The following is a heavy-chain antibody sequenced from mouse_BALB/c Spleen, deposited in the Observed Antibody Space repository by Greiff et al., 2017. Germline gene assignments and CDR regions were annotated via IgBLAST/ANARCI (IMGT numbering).Heavy chain of an antibody. D-gene: IGHD1-1*01. CDR2: ISDGGSYT. J-gene: IGHJ4*01. Sequence: EVMLVESGGGLVKPGGSLKLSCAASGFTFSDYYMYWVRQTPEKRLEWVATISDGGSYTYYPDSVKGRFTISRDNAKNNLYLQMSSLKSEDTAMYYCARGYYGSSFYAMDYWGQGTSVTVSS. V-gene: IGHV5-4*02. CDR1: GFTFSDYY. CDR3: ARGYYGSSFYAMDY.